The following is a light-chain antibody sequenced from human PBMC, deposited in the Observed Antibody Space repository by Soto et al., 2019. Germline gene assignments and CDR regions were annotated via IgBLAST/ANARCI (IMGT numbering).Light chain of an antibody. Sequence: LTQPASVSGSPGQSITISCTGTSSDVGGYNYVSWYQHHPGKAPKLSIYDVSNRPSGISNRFSGSKSDNTASLTISGLQPEDEADYYCSSYTTSNTRQIVFGTGTKVTVL. CDR1: SSDVGGYNY. CDR2: DVS. J-gene: IGLJ1*01. V-gene: IGLV2-14*03. CDR3: SSYTTSNTRQIV.